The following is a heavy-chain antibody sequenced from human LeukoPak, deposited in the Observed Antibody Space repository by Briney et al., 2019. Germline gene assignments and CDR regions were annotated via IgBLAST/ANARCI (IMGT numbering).Heavy chain of an antibody. V-gene: IGHV3-48*03. CDR1: GFTFTIYE. CDR2: ISSSGDTT. Sequence: PGGSLRLSCAASGFTFTIYEMSWVRQAPGKGLEWISYISSSGDTTYYADSVKGRFTIFRDNSKNSVYLQMSSLRAEDTATYYCARSDHWGRGTLVTVSS. J-gene: IGHJ4*02. CDR3: ARSDH.